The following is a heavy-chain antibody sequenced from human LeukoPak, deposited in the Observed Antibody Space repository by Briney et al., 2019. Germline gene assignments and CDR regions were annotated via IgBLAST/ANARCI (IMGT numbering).Heavy chain of an antibody. D-gene: IGHD5-18*01. CDR2: IYYSGST. J-gene: IGHJ4*02. V-gene: IGHV4-39*01. CDR1: GGSISSSSYY. CDR3: ARRRIQLWTLREKQEYYSDY. Sequence: SETLSLTCTVSGGSISSSSYYWGWIRQPPGKGLEWIGSIYYSGSTYYNPSLKSRVTISVDTSKNQFSLKLGSVTAADTAVYYCARRRIQLWTLREKQEYYSDYWGQGTLVTVSS.